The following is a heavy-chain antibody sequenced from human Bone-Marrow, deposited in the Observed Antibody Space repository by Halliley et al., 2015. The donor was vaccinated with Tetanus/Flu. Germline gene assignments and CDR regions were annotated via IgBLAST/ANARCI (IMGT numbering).Heavy chain of an antibody. CDR1: AFTFSSYE. Sequence: AVSAFTFSSYEMNWVRQAPGKGLEWVSYIGNTGDTKYYADSVKGRFTISRDNTKNSLYLEMNSLRAEDTAVYYCARDLTTTGGFDVWGQGTTVIVSS. CDR2: IGNTGDTK. V-gene: IGHV3-48*03. J-gene: IGHJ6*02. CDR3: ARDLTTTGGFDV. D-gene: IGHD1-1*01.